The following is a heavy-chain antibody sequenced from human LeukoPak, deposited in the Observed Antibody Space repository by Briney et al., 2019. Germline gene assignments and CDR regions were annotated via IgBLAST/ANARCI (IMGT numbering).Heavy chain of an antibody. V-gene: IGHV3-64*01. D-gene: IGHD6-13*01. CDR2: ISRNGSSP. J-gene: IGHJ4*02. CDR1: GFTFSSYA. CDR3: ATSIAAAGTFY. Sequence: GGSLRLSCAASGFTFSSYAMHWVRQARGKVLEYVLVISRNGSSPYYENSVKGRFTISTDNSKNTLYLQMGSLRAEDMAVYYCATSIAAAGTFYWGQGTLVTVSS.